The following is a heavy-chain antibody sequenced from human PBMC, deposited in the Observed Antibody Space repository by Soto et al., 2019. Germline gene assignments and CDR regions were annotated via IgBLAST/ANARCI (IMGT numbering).Heavy chain of an antibody. CDR3: ASEDGLINRLDP. V-gene: IGHV3-48*01. J-gene: IGHJ5*02. CDR1: GFTFSSYS. Sequence: EVQLVESGGGLVQPGGSLRLSCAASGFTFSSYSMNWVRQAPGKGLEWVSYISSSSSTIYYADSVKGRFTISRDNVKNPLDPPIHGMRAEDRVVYYGASEDGLINRLDPCGKGTQVTIST. CDR2: ISSSSSTI. D-gene: IGHD2-8*01.